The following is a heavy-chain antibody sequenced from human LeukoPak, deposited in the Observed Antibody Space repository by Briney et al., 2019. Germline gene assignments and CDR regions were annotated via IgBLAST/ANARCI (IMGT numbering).Heavy chain of an antibody. V-gene: IGHV4-30-2*01. D-gene: IGHD2-8*02. CDR1: GDSINSGGYY. CDR2: IDHSGST. CDR3: ARDFTGGSFDY. J-gene: IGHJ4*02. Sequence: SETLSLTCTVSGDSINSGGYYWSWIRQPPGKGLEWIGCIDHSGSTYYKSSFKTRVTISVDRSKNHFSLKLSSVTAADTAVYYCARDFTGGSFDYWGQGTLVTVSS.